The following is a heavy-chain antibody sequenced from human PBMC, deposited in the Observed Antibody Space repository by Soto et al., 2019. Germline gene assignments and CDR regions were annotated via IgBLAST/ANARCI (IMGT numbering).Heavy chain of an antibody. J-gene: IGHJ4*02. Sequence: SETLSLTCTVSGDSISRSGYYWGWIRQPPGKGLEWIGSIKYSGNTYYNPSFKSRVTISGDTSKNQFSLKMSSVIATDTAVYYCAGNRDSSGYPVDYWGQGTLVTVSS. CDR2: IKYSGNT. D-gene: IGHD3-22*01. CDR1: GDSISRSGYY. V-gene: IGHV4-39*01. CDR3: AGNRDSSGYPVDY.